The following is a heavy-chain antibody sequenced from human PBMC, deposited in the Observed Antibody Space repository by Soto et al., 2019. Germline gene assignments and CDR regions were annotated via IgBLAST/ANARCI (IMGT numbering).Heavy chain of an antibody. CDR2: ISIEKGDT. Sequence: QVQVVQSGAEVKKPGASVKVACKASGYSFDTFGMSWVRQAPGQGLEWMGWISIEKGDTNSAQKFQDRVTMTKDTSTSTACVELRSLTSDDTAVYYFARCYCSVGSCFTCWHFDLWGRGTLVTVSS. V-gene: IGHV1-18*01. CDR3: ARCYCSVGSCFTCWHFDL. CDR1: GYSFDTFG. J-gene: IGHJ2*01. D-gene: IGHD2-15*01.